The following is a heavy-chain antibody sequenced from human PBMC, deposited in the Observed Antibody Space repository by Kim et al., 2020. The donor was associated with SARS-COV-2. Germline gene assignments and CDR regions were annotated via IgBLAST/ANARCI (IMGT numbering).Heavy chain of an antibody. Sequence: GGSLRLSCTASGFTFGDYAMSWFRQAPGKGLEWVGFIRSKAYGGTTEYAASVKGRFTISRDDSKSIAYLQMNSLKTEDTAVYYCTRGRGLRFLEWFSGYWGQGTLVTVSS. CDR2: IRSKAYGGTT. J-gene: IGHJ4*02. D-gene: IGHD3-3*01. V-gene: IGHV3-49*03. CDR3: TRGRGLRFLEWFSGY. CDR1: GFTFGDYA.